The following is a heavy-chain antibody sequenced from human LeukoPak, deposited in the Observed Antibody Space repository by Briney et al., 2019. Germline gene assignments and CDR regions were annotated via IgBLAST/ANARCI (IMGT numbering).Heavy chain of an antibody. CDR3: ARLKNYGDYGY. CDR2: IYSYNGNT. J-gene: IGHJ4*02. D-gene: IGHD4-17*01. V-gene: IGHV1-18*01. Sequence: ASVKVSCKATGYTFTTSGISSVRQAPGQELEWMGWIYSYNGNTNYAQKFQGRVTMTTDTSTSTAYMELRSLRSDDTAVYYCARLKNYGDYGYWGQGTLVSVSS. CDR1: GYTFTTSG.